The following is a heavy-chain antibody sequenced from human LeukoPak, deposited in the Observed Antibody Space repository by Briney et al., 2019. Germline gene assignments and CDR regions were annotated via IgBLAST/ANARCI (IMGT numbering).Heavy chain of an antibody. Sequence: GGSLRLSCAASGFTFTNAWMSWVRQAPGKGLEWVGRIKSKTDGGKIDYTAPVKGRFTISRDDSKTTLYLQMNSLKTEDTAVYYCSTDCIGGSCDSEAPSLVWGKGTLVTVSS. CDR3: STDCIGGSCDSEAPSLV. CDR1: GFTFTNAW. V-gene: IGHV3-15*01. CDR2: IKSKTDGGKI. D-gene: IGHD2-15*01. J-gene: IGHJ4*02.